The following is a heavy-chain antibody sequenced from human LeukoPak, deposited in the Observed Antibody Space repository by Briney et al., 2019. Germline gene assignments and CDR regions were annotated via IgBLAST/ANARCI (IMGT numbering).Heavy chain of an antibody. J-gene: IGHJ3*01. CDR1: GFTFSTSA. V-gene: IGHV3-23*01. D-gene: IGHD2-2*02. CDR2: ITGGGDYT. CDR3: AKGYRGIEAFDV. Sequence: PGGSLRLSCAASGFTFSTSAMSWVRQAPGKGLEWVSAITGGGDYTYYADSVKGRFTISRDNPKNAVYLQMISLRAEDTAVYYCAKGYRGIEAFDVWGQGTMVTVFS.